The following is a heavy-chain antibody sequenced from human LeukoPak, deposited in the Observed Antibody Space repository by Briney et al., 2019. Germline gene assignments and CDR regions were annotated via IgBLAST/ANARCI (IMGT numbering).Heavy chain of an antibody. V-gene: IGHV4-59*01. CDR3: ATDYSNFYGMDV. CDR2: IQNSART. D-gene: IGHD4-11*01. Sequence: SETLSLTCNVSGGSISVYFWSWIRQPPGKGLEWIGYIQNSARTNYNPSLESRVTISVDSSKDQFSLRLSSVTAADTAVYYCATDYSNFYGMDVWGQGTTVTVSS. CDR1: GGSISVYF. J-gene: IGHJ6*02.